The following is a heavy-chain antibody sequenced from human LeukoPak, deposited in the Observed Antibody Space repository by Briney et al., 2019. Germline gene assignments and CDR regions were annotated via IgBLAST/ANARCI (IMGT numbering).Heavy chain of an antibody. CDR2: IYPGDSDT. CDR3: ARRSEGYGDYAESFDY. V-gene: IGHV5-51*01. Sequence: GESLKISCKGSGYSFTSYWIGWVRQMPGKGLEWMGIIYPGDSDTRYSPSFQGQVTISADKSISTAYLQWSSLKASDTAMYYCARRSEGYGDYAESFDYWGQGTLVTVSS. CDR1: GYSFTSYW. D-gene: IGHD4-17*01. J-gene: IGHJ4*02.